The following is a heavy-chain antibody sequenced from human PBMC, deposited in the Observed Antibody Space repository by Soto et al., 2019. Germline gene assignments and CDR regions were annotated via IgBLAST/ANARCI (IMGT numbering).Heavy chain of an antibody. J-gene: IGHJ4*02. CDR2: MYHSGST. Sequence: NPSETLSLTCAVSGGSISSGGYSWSWIRQPPGKGLEWIGYMYHSGSTYYNPSLKSRVTISIDRSKNQFSLKLSSVTAADTAVYYCAGVSEYWVQGSLVTVSS. CDR3: AGVSEY. V-gene: IGHV4-30-2*01. CDR1: GGSISSGGYS.